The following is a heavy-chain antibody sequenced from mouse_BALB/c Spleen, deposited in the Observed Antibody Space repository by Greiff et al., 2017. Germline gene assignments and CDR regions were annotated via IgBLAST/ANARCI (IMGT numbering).Heavy chain of an antibody. D-gene: IGHD4-1*01. CDR3: AIRALTGRMSYWYFDV. V-gene: IGHV1-77*01. J-gene: IGHJ1*01. CDR2: IYPGSGNT. CDR1: GYTFTDYY. Sequence: QVQLKESGAELARPGASVKLSCKASGYTFTDYYINWVKQRTGQGLEWIGEIYPGSGNTYYNEKFKGKATLTADKSSSTAYMQLSSLTSEDSAVYFCAIRALTGRMSYWYFDVWGAGTTVTVSS.